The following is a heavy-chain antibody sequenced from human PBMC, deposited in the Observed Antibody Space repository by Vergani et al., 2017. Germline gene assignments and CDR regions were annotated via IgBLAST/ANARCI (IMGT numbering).Heavy chain of an antibody. D-gene: IGHD4-11*01. CDR1: GASFTSYH. CDR3: ARVNTETNGHLYYYYYMDV. Sequence: QVQLQQWGGGLLKPSETLSLTCVVNGASFTSYHWTWIRQSPGEGLEWVGDIDHTGRPDYNPSLKSRLTMSVDKSRNQFSLTLNSVTATDTAIYFCARVNTETNGHLYYYYYMDVGGQGTAVTVS. J-gene: IGHJ6*03. V-gene: IGHV4-34*01. CDR2: IDHTGRP.